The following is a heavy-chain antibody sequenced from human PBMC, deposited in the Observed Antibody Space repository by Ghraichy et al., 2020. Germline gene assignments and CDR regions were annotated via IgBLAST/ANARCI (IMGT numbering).Heavy chain of an antibody. V-gene: IGHV3-64*01. J-gene: IGHJ4*02. CDR1: GFTCRREA. D-gene: IGHD3-22*01. Sequence: GGSLRLSWAASGFTCRREAMQGGRQAPGKGREDGSARSSKGGSTYYANSVKGRFTISRDNAKNTLYLQMCSLRAEAMAVYYCARVGEYYYDSSGYYYFDYWGQGTLVTVSS. CDR3: ARVGEYYYDSSGYYYFDY. CDR2: RSSKGGST.